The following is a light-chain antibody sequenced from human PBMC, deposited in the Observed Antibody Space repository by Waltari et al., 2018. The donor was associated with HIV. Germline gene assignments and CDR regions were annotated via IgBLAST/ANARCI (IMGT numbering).Light chain of an antibody. CDR3: AAWDDSLSGSTWV. CDR1: TSNIGSNY. J-gene: IGLJ2*01. CDR2: RDT. V-gene: IGLV1-47*01. Sequence: QSVLTQPSSASGTLGQRVTMSCSGSTSNIGSNYVYWYQQLPGTAPKPLIYRDTRRPSGVPDRFSGSKAGVSACLAIGGLRSEGEADYYCAAWDDSLSGSTWVFGGWTTVTVL.